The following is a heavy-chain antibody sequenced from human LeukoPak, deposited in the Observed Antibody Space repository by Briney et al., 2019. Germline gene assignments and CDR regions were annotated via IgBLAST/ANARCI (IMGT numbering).Heavy chain of an antibody. CDR1: GGSISSYY. V-gene: IGHV4-59*08. D-gene: IGHD2-21*01. Sequence: SSETVSLTCIVSGGSISSYYWSWIRQSPGKGLEWIGYIYHGGSTNYNPSLKSRVTISIDTSKNQFSLKLSSVTAADTAVYYCARNGGWYVFDYWGQGTLVTVSS. CDR3: ARNGGWYVFDY. J-gene: IGHJ4*02. CDR2: IYHGGST.